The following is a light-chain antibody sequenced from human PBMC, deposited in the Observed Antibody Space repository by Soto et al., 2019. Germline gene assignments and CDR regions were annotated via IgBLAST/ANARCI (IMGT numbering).Light chain of an antibody. CDR1: QGISSY. CDR2: AAS. J-gene: IGKJ2*01. Sequence: DIQLTQSPSFLSASVGDRVTITCRASQGISSYLAWYQQKPGKAPKLLIYAASTLQSGVPSMFSGSGSGTEFTLTISSLQPEDFATYYCQQLNSYPMYTFGQGTKLEIK. CDR3: QQLNSYPMYT. V-gene: IGKV1-9*01.